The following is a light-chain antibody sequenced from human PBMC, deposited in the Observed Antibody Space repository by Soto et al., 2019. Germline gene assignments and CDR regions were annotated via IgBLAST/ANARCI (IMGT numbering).Light chain of an antibody. CDR3: QQYSKWPLT. V-gene: IGKV3-20*01. CDR2: GIS. Sequence: ELVMTQSPVTLSVXPGEGATLSCRASQTVTSNYLAWYQQKPGQAPRLLIYGISNRATGIPDRFSGSGSGTDCTLTISRLEPEDFAVYYCQQYSKWPLTFGGGTKVEIK. CDR1: QTVTSNY. J-gene: IGKJ4*01.